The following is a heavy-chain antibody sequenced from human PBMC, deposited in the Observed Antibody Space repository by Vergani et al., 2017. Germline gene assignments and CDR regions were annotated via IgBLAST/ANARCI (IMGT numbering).Heavy chain of an antibody. CDR3: ARGNTETNGHLYYYYYMDV. J-gene: IGHJ6*03. CDR2: IDHTGRP. V-gene: IGHV4-34*01. Sequence: QVQLQQWGGGLLKPSETLSLTCVVNGGSFTSYHWTWIRQSPGEGLGWVGDIDHTGRPDYNTSLKSRLTMSVDKSRNQFSLTLNSVTATDTAIYFCARGNTETNGHLYYYYYMDVWGQGTAVTVS. CDR1: GGSFTSYH. D-gene: IGHD4-11*01.